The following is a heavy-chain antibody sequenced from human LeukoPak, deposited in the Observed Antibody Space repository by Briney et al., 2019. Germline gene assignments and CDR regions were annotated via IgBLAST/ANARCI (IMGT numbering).Heavy chain of an antibody. V-gene: IGHV3-7*01. J-gene: IGHJ6*03. CDR1: GFTFSSYW. CDR3: AKGAFRDQVQGYYYMDV. Sequence: VGSLRLSCAASGFTFSSYWMSWVRQAPGKGLEWVANIKQDGSEKYYVDSVKGRFIISRDNAKNSLYLQMNSLRAEDTAVYYCAKGAFRDQVQGYYYMDVWGKGTTVTVSS. D-gene: IGHD3-10*01. CDR2: IKQDGSEK.